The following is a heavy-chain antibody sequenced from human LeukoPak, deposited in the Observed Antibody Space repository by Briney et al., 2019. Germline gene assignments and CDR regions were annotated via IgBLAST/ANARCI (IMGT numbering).Heavy chain of an antibody. J-gene: IGHJ3*02. D-gene: IGHD3-9*01. V-gene: IGHV1-2*02. Sequence: ASVKVSCKASGYTFTGYYMHWVRQAPGQGLEWMGWINPNSGGTNYAQKFQGRVTMTRDMSISTAYMELSRLRSDDTAVYYCAGYDILTGEGQNAFDIWGQGTMVTVSS. CDR2: INPNSGGT. CDR3: AGYDILTGEGQNAFDI. CDR1: GYTFTGYY.